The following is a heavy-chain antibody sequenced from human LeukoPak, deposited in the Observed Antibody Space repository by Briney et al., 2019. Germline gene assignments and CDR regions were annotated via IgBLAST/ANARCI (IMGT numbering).Heavy chain of an antibody. J-gene: IGHJ5*02. Sequence: ASETLSLTCTVSGYSISSGYYWGWIRQPPGKGLEWIGNIYYSGSTYYNPSLKSRVNISVDTSKNQFSLKLTSVTAADTAVYYCARSQFYGSGSYQGRWFDPWGQGTLVTVSS. CDR1: GYSISSGYY. D-gene: IGHD3-10*01. V-gene: IGHV4-38-2*02. CDR3: ARSQFYGSGSYQGRWFDP. CDR2: IYYSGST.